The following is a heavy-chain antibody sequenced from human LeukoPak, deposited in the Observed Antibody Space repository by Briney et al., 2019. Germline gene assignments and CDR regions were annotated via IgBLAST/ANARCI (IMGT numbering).Heavy chain of an antibody. Sequence: GGSLRLSCAASGFTFSSYGMHWVRQAPGKGLEWVAIISYDGSNKYYADSVKGRFTISRDNSKNTLYLQMNSLRAEDTAVYYCAKESGYSYGKNFDYWGQGTLVTVSS. V-gene: IGHV3-30*18. D-gene: IGHD5-18*01. CDR2: ISYDGSNK. J-gene: IGHJ4*02. CDR3: AKESGYSYGKNFDY. CDR1: GFTFSSYG.